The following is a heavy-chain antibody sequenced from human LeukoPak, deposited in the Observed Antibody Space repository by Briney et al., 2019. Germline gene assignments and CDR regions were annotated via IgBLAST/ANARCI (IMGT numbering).Heavy chain of an antibody. V-gene: IGHV3-7*03. CDR1: GFTFSGFW. CDR2: INSDGSEG. CDR3: ARSSYSSSSSV. J-gene: IGHJ3*01. D-gene: IGHD6-6*01. Sequence: GGFLRLSCAVSGFTFSGFWMSWSRQAPGKGLEWVASINSDGSEGYYADVVKGRFTISRDNAKNSLYLQINSLRAEDTAVYYCARSSYSSSSSVWGQGTMVTVSS.